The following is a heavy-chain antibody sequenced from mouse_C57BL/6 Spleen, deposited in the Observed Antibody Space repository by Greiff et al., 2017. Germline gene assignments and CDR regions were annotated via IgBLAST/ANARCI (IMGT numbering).Heavy chain of an antibody. CDR1: GFNVKDDY. V-gene: IGHV14-4*01. D-gene: IGHD1-1*01. Sequence: EVKVVESGAELVRPGASVKLSCTASGFNVKDDYMHWVKQRPEQGLEWIGWIDPENGDTEYASKFQGKATITADTSSNTAYLQLSSLTSEDTAVYYCTAGSSSNYWGQGTSVTVSS. CDR3: TAGSSSNY. J-gene: IGHJ4*01. CDR2: IDPENGDT.